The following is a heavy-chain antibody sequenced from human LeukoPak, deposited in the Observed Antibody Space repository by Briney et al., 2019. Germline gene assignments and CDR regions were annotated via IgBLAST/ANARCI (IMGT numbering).Heavy chain of an antibody. D-gene: IGHD2-2*01. V-gene: IGHV4-30-2*01. CDR3: ARQTMLVGYANGLGFNY. CDR2: IYHSGST. J-gene: IGHJ4*02. Sequence: PSETLSLTCAVSGGSISSGDYSWSWIRQPPDKGLEWIGYIYHSGSTYYNPSLKSRVTISVDRSKNQFSLKLRSVTAADTAVYYCARQTMLVGYANGLGFNYWGEGTLVTVSS. CDR1: GGSISSGDYS.